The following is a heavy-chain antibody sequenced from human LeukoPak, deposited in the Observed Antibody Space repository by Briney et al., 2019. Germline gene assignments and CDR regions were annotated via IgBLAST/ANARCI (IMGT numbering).Heavy chain of an antibody. Sequence: ASVKVSCKASGGTFIRYAISWVRQAPGQRLEWMGGIIRIFGATNYAQKFQGRGTITADESTSTAYMELSSLRSEDTAMYYCATSSDNWSSYDAFDIWGQGTVVTVSS. CDR3: ATSSDNWSSYDAFDI. CDR2: IIRIFGAT. V-gene: IGHV1-69*13. J-gene: IGHJ3*02. D-gene: IGHD1-1*01. CDR1: GGTFIRYA.